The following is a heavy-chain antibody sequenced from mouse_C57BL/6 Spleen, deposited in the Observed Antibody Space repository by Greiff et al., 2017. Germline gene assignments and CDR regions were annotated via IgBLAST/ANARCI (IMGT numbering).Heavy chain of an antibody. CDR1: GYTFTSYW. CDR2: IDPSDSET. CDR3: ARKGYYGSSYGYFDV. J-gene: IGHJ1*03. D-gene: IGHD1-1*01. V-gene: IGHV1-52*01. Sequence: QVQLQQPGAELVRPGSSVKLSCKASGYTFTSYWMHWVKQRPIQGLEWIGNIDPSDSETHYNQQFKDKATLTVDKSSSTAYMQLSSLTSEDSAVYYCARKGYYGSSYGYFDVWGTGTTVTVSS.